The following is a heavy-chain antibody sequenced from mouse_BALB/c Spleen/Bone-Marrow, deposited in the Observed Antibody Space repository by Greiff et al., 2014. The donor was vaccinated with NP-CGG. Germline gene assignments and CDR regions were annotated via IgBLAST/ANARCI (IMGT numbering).Heavy chain of an antibody. J-gene: IGHJ4*01. V-gene: IGHV14-3*02. CDR1: GFNIKDTY. CDR3: SSYAMDY. CDR2: IDPANGNT. Sequence: VQLQQSGAELVKPGASVKLSCTASGFNIKDTYMHWVKQRPEQGLEWIGRIDPANGNTKYDPKFQGKATITADTSSNTAYLQLSSLTSEDNAVYYGSSYAMDYWGQGTSVAGST.